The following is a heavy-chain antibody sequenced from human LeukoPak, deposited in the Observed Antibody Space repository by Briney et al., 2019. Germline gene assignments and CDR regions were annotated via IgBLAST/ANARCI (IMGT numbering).Heavy chain of an antibody. CDR2: IKPDGSGE. V-gene: IGHV3-7*05. Sequence: GGSLRLSCAASGFTFSSYWMSWVRQAPGKGLEWVANIKPDGSGEYYFASVKGRFTVSRDNAENSLYLQMNSLRAEDTAVYYCATVGSGWLFDYWGQGTLVTVSS. CDR1: GFTFSSYW. D-gene: IGHD6-19*01. CDR3: ATVGSGWLFDY. J-gene: IGHJ4*02.